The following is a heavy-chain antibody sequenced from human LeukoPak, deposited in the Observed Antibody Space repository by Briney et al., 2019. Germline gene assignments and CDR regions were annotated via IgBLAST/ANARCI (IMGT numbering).Heavy chain of an antibody. D-gene: IGHD3-3*01. CDR1: GYTFTSYA. Sequence: ATVKVCCKASGYTFTSYAMNWVRQAPGQGLEWMGWINTNTGNPTYAQGFTGRFVFSLDTSVSTAYLQISSLKAEDTAVYYCARDGALRFLEWPGSWFDPWGQGTLVTVSS. CDR2: INTNTGNP. J-gene: IGHJ5*02. V-gene: IGHV7-4-1*02. CDR3: ARDGALRFLEWPGSWFDP.